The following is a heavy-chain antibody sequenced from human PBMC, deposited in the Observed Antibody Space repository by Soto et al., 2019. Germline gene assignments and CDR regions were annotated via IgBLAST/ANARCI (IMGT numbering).Heavy chain of an antibody. Sequence: VQLVQSGAEVKMPGASVKVSCKASGYSFTTCYIHWVRQAPGQGLEWMGIINPNSGSTTNAQKFQVRVTTTRDTSTSTIYIELSSLTSEDTALYYCVRATAAGNGRRLDVWGKGTTVTVSS. CDR2: INPNSGST. V-gene: IGHV1-46*01. CDR3: VRATAAGNGRRLDV. J-gene: IGHJ6*04. CDR1: GYSFTTCY. D-gene: IGHD6-13*01.